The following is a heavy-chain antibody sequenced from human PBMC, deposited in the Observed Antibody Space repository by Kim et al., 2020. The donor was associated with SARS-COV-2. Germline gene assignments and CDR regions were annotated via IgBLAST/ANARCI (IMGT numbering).Heavy chain of an antibody. V-gene: IGHV3-15*01. CDR3: TTASLLWFGELCY. D-gene: IGHD3-10*01. J-gene: IGHJ4*02. CDR2: IKSKTDGGTT. CDR1: GFTFSNAW. Sequence: GGSLRLSCAASGFTFSNAWMSWVRQAPGKGLEWVGSIKSKTDGGTTDYAAPVKGRFTISRDDSKNTLYLQMNSLKTEDTAVYYCTTASLLWFGELCYWGQGTLVTVSS.